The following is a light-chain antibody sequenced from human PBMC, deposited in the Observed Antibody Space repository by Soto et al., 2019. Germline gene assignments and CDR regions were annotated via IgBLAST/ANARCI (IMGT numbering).Light chain of an antibody. J-gene: IGKJ4*01. CDR2: SAS. Sequence: IQMTQSPSSLSASVGDRVTITCRASETIGNSLHWYQQKLGKAPKLLIYSASNLQSGVPPRFSGSGFGTDFALNISSLQPEDFATYYCQHRPNFGGGTKVEIK. CDR3: QHRPN. V-gene: IGKV1-39*01. CDR1: ETIGNS.